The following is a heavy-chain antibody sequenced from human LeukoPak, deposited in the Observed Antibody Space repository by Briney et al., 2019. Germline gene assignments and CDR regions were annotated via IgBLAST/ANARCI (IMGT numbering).Heavy chain of an antibody. CDR3: ARSVASPDAGRGNWFDP. Sequence: GASVKVSCKASGGTLSSYPISWVRQAPGQGLEWMGRVIPMVGITNYGQKFQGRVTLTADISTNTAYMELSGLTFEDTAIYYCARSVASPDAGRGNWFDPWGQGALVTVSS. V-gene: IGHV1-69*02. D-gene: IGHD3-10*01. J-gene: IGHJ5*02. CDR1: GGTLSSYP. CDR2: VIPMVGIT.